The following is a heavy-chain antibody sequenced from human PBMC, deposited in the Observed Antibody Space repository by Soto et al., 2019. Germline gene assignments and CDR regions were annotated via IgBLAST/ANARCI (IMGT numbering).Heavy chain of an antibody. J-gene: IGHJ6*02. V-gene: IGHV3-48*04. Sequence: PGGSLRLSCSASEFTLTSYNINWIRQTPGKGLEWVSYFDARTNTILYVDSVKGRFTISRDNAKNTLYLQMNSLRAEDTAVYYCAREGLWFGVPYGMDVWGQGTTVTVSS. CDR3: AREGLWFGVPYGMDV. CDR1: EFTLTSYN. D-gene: IGHD3-10*01. CDR2: FDARTNTI.